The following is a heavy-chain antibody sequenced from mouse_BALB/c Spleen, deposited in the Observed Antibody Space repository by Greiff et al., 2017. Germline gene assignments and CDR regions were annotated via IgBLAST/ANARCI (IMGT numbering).Heavy chain of an antibody. V-gene: IGHV14-3*02. CDR1: GFNIKDTY. J-gene: IGHJ1*01. Sequence: EVQLQQSGAELVKPGASVKLSCTASGFNIKDTYMHWVKQRPEQGLEWIGRIDPANGNTKYDPKFQGKATITADTSSNTAYMQLSSLTSEDSAVYFCARGGDFDVWGAGTTVTVSS. CDR3: ARGGDFDV. CDR2: IDPANGNT.